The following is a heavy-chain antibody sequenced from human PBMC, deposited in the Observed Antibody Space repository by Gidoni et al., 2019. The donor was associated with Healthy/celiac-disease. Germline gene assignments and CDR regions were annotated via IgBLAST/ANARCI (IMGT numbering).Heavy chain of an antibody. CDR3: ARLIGRSEYIVATWAFDI. D-gene: IGHD5-12*01. J-gene: IGHJ3*02. CDR1: GGSLSSYY. Sequence: QVQLQESGPGLVKPSETLSLTCTVAGGSLSSYYWSWIRQPPGKGLEWIGYIYYSGSTNYNPSLKSRVTISVDTSKNQFSLKLSSVTAADTAVYYCARLIGRSEYIVATWAFDIWGQGTMVTVSS. V-gene: IGHV4-59*08. CDR2: IYYSGST.